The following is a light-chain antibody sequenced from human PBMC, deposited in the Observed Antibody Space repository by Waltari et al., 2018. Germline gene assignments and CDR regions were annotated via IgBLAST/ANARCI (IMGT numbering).Light chain of an antibody. V-gene: IGLV2-23*02. J-gene: IGLJ2*01. Sequence: QSALTQPASVSGSPGQSITISCTGTSSDVGGYNYVSWYQQYPDKAPKLMIYDVSKRPSCVSNRVSGSKAGNTASLTISGLQAEDEADYYCCSYAGSSTHVLFGGGTKLTVL. CDR2: DVS. CDR3: CSYAGSSTHVL. CDR1: SSDVGGYNY.